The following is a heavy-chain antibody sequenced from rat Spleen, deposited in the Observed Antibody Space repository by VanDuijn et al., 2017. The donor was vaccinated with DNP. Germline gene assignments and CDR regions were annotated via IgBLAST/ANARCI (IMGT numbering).Heavy chain of an antibody. CDR3: TTRGNSGFYAMDG. CDR1: GFTFSDYY. J-gene: IGHJ4*01. D-gene: IGHD4-1*01. CDR2: INSDGSRT. Sequence: EVQLVQSGGGLVQPGRSLKLSCAASGFTFSDYYMSWVRQAPTMGLEWVASINSDGSRTYYRDSVKGRFTISRNNGESSLFLQMDSLRSEDSATYYCTTRGNSGFYAMDGWGQGTSVTVSS. V-gene: IGHV5-20*01.